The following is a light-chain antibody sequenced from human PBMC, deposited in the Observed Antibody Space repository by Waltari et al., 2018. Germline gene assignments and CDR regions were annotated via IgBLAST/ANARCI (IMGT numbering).Light chain of an antibody. V-gene: IGKV3-15*01. CDR1: QNVGTT. J-gene: IGKJ4*01. CDR3: QQYEDWPRHS. CDR2: GAY. Sequence: EIVVTQSPATLSVSPGERVTLSCRASQNVGTTLAWYQQKPGQTPRLLISGAYSRASGVPARFSGSGSGTDFTLAISSLQSEDFAVYYCQQYEDWPRHSFGGGTKVQIE.